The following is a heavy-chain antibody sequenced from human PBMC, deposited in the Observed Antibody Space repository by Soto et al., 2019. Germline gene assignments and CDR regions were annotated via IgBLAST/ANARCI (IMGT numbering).Heavy chain of an antibody. J-gene: IGHJ5*02. Sequence: QLQLQESGSGQVKPSQTLYLTCAVSGGSISSAGYSWSWIRQPPGKGLEWIGYIYHSGSTYYNPSLKSRVTISVDRSKNQFSLKLSSVTAADTAVYYCARVPDRWGQGTLVTVSS. CDR1: GGSISSAGYS. D-gene: IGHD2-2*01. CDR3: ARVPDR. CDR2: IYHSGST. V-gene: IGHV4-30-2*01.